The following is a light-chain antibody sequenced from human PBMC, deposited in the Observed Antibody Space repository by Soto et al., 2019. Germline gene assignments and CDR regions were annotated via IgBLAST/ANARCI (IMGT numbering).Light chain of an antibody. CDR1: QSISSW. Sequence: DIQMTQSPSTLSASVGDRVTITCRASQSISSWLAWYQQKPGKAPKLLIYDASSLESGVPSRISGSGSGTEFTLTISSLQPDDFATYYCQQYNSYGVTFGPGTKVDIK. CDR3: QQYNSYGVT. J-gene: IGKJ3*01. CDR2: DAS. V-gene: IGKV1-5*01.